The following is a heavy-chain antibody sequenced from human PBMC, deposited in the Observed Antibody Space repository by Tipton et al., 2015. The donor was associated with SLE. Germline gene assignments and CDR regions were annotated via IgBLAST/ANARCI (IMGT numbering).Heavy chain of an antibody. Sequence: TLSLTCTVSDGSISSYYWSWIRQSPGKGLECIGYIYYSGSTNYNPSLKSRVTISVDTSKNQFSLKLSSVTAADTAVYYCARDTDYYYMDVWGKGTTVTVSS. CDR2: IYYSGST. J-gene: IGHJ6*03. CDR1: DGSISSYY. CDR3: ARDTDYYYMDV. V-gene: IGHV4-59*01.